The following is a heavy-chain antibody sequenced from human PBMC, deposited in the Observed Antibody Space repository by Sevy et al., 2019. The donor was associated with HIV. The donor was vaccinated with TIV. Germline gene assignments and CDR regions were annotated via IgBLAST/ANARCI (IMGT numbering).Heavy chain of an antibody. V-gene: IGHV3-23*01. J-gene: IGHJ4*02. CDR3: AGGDTPMITDLDY. Sequence: GGSLRLSCAASGLSFTSNGMSWVRQAPGKGLEWVAGITSGGATYYADSVKGRFTVSSDNSKNTLYLQLNSLGADDTAVFYCAGGDTPMITDLDYWGQGTLVTVSS. CDR1: GLSFTSNG. D-gene: IGHD3-16*01. CDR2: ITSGGAT.